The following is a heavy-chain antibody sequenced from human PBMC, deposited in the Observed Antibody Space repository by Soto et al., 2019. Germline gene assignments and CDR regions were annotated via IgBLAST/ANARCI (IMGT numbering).Heavy chain of an antibody. V-gene: IGHV3-21*01. CDR2: ISRSGTDI. D-gene: IGHD3-10*01. J-gene: IGHJ4*02. CDR1: GFTFSDYG. CDR3: ASFIDGDSGDY. Sequence: EVQLVESGGGLVKPGGSLGLSCAASGFTFSDYGMNWVRQAPGKGLEWVSFISRSGTDIKYADAVEGRFTISRDNAKNALSLQMNSLRVEYTAVYYCASFIDGDSGDYWGQGTLVTVSS.